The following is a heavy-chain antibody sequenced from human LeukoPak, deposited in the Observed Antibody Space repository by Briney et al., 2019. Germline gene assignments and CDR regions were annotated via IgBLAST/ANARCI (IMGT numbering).Heavy chain of an antibody. CDR2: IYYSGST. Sequence: SETLSLTCTVSGGSISSYYWSWIRQPPGKGLEWIGYIYYSGSTNYNPSLKSRVTISVDTSKNQFSLKLSSVTAADTAVYYCARARGSGYCSGGSCYNPRAAFDIWGQGTMVTVSS. V-gene: IGHV4-59*01. CDR3: ARARGSGYCSGGSCYNPRAAFDI. CDR1: GGSISSYY. J-gene: IGHJ3*02. D-gene: IGHD2-15*01.